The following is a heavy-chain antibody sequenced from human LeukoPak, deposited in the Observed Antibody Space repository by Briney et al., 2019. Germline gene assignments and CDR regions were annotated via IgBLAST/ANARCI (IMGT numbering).Heavy chain of an antibody. CDR1: GGSFSGYY. D-gene: IGHD2-21*02. Sequence: SETLSLTCAVYGGSFSGYYWSWIRQPPGKGLEWIGGINHSGSTNYNPSLKSRVTISVDTSKNQFSLKLSSVTAADTAVYYCARNGVVTSNYFDYWGQGTLVTVSS. J-gene: IGHJ4*02. CDR3: ARNGVVTSNYFDY. V-gene: IGHV4-34*01. CDR2: INHSGST.